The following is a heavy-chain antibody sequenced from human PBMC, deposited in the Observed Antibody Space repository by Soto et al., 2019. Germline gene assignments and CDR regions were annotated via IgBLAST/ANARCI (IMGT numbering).Heavy chain of an antibody. J-gene: IGHJ4*02. CDR1: GFTFSSYG. V-gene: IGHV3-33*01. Sequence: QVQLVESGGGVVQPGRSLRLSCAASGFTFSSYGMHWVRQAPGKGLEWVAVIWYDGSNKYYADSVKGRFTISRDNSKNTLYLQMNSLRAEDTAVYYCARDRELERHFDYWCQGTLVTVSS. CDR3: ARDRELERHFDY. D-gene: IGHD1-1*01. CDR2: IWYDGSNK.